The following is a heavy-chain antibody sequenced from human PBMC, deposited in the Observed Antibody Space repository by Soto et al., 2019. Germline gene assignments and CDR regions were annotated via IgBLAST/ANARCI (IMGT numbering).Heavy chain of an antibody. D-gene: IGHD3-10*01. J-gene: IGHJ6*02. CDR2: IRTYNGET. Sequence: ASGKVSCKTAGYTFSAYDIYWVRQAPGQGLEWMGWIRTYNGETNYAQKFQTRVTMTTDKSTDTAYMDLRSLTSDDTAIYYCARAGAAPYYYYGLDVWGQGTTVTVSS. CDR1: GYTFSAYD. CDR3: ARAGAAPYYYYGLDV. V-gene: IGHV1-18*01.